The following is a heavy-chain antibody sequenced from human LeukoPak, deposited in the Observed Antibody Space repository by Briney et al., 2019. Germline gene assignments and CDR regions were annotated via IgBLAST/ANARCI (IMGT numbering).Heavy chain of an antibody. V-gene: IGHV3-13*01. Sequence: GGSLRLSCAASGFTFSNHDMHWVRQATGKGLEWVSSINPVGDTYYPGSVKGRFTISRDNSKNTLYLQMNSLRSDDTAVYYCARDLRYSSGWSASGMDVWGKGTTVTVSS. CDR2: INPVGDT. CDR3: ARDLRYSSGWSASGMDV. J-gene: IGHJ6*03. CDR1: GFTFSNHD. D-gene: IGHD6-19*01.